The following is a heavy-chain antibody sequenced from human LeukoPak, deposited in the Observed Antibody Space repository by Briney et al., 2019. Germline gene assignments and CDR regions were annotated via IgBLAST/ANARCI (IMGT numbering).Heavy chain of an antibody. CDR3: ARGYSRAAFDI. D-gene: IGHD2-15*01. Sequence: GGSLRLSCAASGFTFSIYLMNWVRQAPGKGLEWVSFISSTGGTIYYADSVKGRFTVSRDNGKNSLLLQMNSLRAEDTALYYCARGYSRAAFDIWGQGTVVAVSS. CDR1: GFTFSIYL. CDR2: ISSTGGTI. J-gene: IGHJ3*02. V-gene: IGHV3-48*01.